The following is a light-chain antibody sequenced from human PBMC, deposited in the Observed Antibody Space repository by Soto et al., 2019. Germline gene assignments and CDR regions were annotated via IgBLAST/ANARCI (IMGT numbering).Light chain of an antibody. J-gene: IGLJ2*01. Sequence: QSALTQPASVSGSPGQSITISCSGTSSDVGGYNFVSWYQQHPGKAPKLMIYDVSHRPSGVSSRFSGSKSANTASLTISGLQAEDEADYYCSSYTSSSTVAFGGGTKVTVL. CDR3: SSYTSSSTVA. V-gene: IGLV2-14*01. CDR2: DVS. CDR1: SSDVGGYNF.